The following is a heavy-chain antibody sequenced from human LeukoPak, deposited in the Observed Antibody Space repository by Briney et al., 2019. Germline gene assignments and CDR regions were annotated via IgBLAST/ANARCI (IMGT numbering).Heavy chain of an antibody. CDR1: GFTFSTYG. V-gene: IGHV3-30*12. CDR3: ARGPSGSSSGFDY. CDR2: IFSDGIRK. Sequence: GGSLRLSCATSGFTFSTYGMEWVRQAPGKGLEWVAIIFSDGIRKYYADSVKGRFTISRDISRSTLYLEINSLSAEDTAVYYCARGPSGSSSGFDYWGQGTLVTVSS. D-gene: IGHD1-26*01. J-gene: IGHJ4*02.